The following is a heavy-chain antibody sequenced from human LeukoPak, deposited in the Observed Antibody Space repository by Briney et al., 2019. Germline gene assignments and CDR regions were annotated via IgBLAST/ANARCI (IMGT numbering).Heavy chain of an antibody. V-gene: IGHV3-23*01. Sequence: PGGSLRLSCAASGFTFSSYGMSWVRQAPGKGLEWVSALSGSGGSTYYADSVKGRFTISSDNSKNTPYLQMNSPGAEDTAVNYCAKGGNSSGWYITTLYYFDYWGQGTLVTVSS. CDR3: AKGGNSSGWYITTLYYFDY. CDR1: GFTFSSYG. CDR2: LSGSGGST. J-gene: IGHJ4*02. D-gene: IGHD6-19*01.